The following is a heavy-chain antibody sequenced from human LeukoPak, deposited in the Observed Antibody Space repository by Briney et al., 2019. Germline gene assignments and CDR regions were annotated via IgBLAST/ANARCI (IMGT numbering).Heavy chain of an antibody. Sequence: SETLSLTCAVYGGSFSGYYWSWIRQPPGKALEWIGEINHSGSTNYNPSLKSRVTISVDTSKNQFSLKLSSVTAADTAVYYCARGQWRFSSSWSYNWFDPWGQGTLVTVSS. J-gene: IGHJ5*02. D-gene: IGHD6-13*01. CDR3: ARGQWRFSSSWSYNWFDP. V-gene: IGHV4-34*01. CDR1: GGSFSGYY. CDR2: INHSGST.